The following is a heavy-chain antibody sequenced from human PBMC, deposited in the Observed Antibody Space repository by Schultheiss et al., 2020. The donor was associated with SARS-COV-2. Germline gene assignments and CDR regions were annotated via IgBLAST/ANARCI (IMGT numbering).Heavy chain of an antibody. V-gene: IGHV3-48*03. J-gene: IGHJ4*02. D-gene: IGHD1-1*01. Sequence: GESLKISCAASGFTFSSYEMNWVRQTPGKGLQWVSYISSTGSTKYLADSVKGRFTTSRDNARNSLFLQMNSLRADDTALYYCARVRRVAGTSYLDYWGQGTLVTVSS. CDR2: ISSTGSTK. CDR1: GFTFSSYE. CDR3: ARVRRVAGTSYLDY.